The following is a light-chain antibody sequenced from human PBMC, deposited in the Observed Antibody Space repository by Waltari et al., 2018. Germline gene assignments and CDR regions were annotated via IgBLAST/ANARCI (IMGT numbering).Light chain of an antibody. J-gene: IGLJ3*02. V-gene: IGLV1-47*01. CDR1: SSNIGSNY. CDR2: RNN. Sequence: QSVLTQPPSASGTPGQRVTISCSGSSSNIGSNYVYWYQQLPGTAPQRRIYRNNQRPCGVPDRFSGSKSGTSASLAISGLRSEDEADYYCAAWDDSLSGLVFGGGTKLTVL. CDR3: AAWDDSLSGLV.